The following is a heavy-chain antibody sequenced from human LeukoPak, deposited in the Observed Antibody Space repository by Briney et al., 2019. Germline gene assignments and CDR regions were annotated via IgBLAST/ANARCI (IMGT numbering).Heavy chain of an antibody. V-gene: IGHV3-21*01. J-gene: IGHJ4*02. D-gene: IGHD4-17*01. CDR2: ISSSGSYI. CDR1: RFTFSSYS. Sequence: GGSLRLSCAASRFTFSSYSMNWVRQAPGKGLEWVSSISSSGSYIYYADSVKGRFTISRDNAKNSLYLQMNSLRAEDTAVYYCARTQRAGDPIDYWGQGTLVTVSS. CDR3: ARTQRAGDPIDY.